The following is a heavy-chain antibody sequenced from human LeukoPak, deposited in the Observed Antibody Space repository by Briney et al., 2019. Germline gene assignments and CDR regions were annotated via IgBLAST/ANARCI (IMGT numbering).Heavy chain of an antibody. D-gene: IGHD4-17*01. J-gene: IGHJ4*02. CDR2: IIPIFGTA. CDR1: GYTFTSYG. CDR3: ASQTTVTTTAIFSDY. Sequence: SVKASCKASGYTFTSYGISWVRQAPGQGLEWMGGIIPIFGTANYAQKFQGRVTITADESTSTAYMELSSLRSEDTAVYYCASQTTVTTTAIFSDYWGQGTLVTVSS. V-gene: IGHV1-69*13.